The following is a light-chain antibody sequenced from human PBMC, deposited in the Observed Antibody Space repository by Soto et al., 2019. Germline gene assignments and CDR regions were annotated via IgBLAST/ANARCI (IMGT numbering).Light chain of an antibody. Sequence: QSALTQPPSASGSPGQSVTISCTGTNSDVGGYNYVSWYQQYPGKAPKLIIYEVNERPSGVPDRFSGSKSDNTASLTVSGLQTADEADYYCSSYAGSNWYVFGTGTKLTVL. J-gene: IGLJ1*01. CDR3: SSYAGSNWYV. CDR1: NSDVGGYNY. CDR2: EVN. V-gene: IGLV2-8*01.